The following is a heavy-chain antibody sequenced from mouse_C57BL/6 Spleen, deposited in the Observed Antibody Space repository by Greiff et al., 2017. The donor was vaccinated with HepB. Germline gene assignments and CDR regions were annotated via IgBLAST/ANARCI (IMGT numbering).Heavy chain of an antibody. D-gene: IGHD2-5*01. CDR1: GFNINDYY. J-gene: IGHJ2*01. CDR3: ASFYSNYNYFDY. V-gene: IGHV14-2*01. Sequence: VQLQQSGAELVKPGASVKLSCTASGFNINDYYMHWVKQRTEQGLEWIGRIDPEDGETKYAPKFQGKATITADTSSNTAYLRLSSLTSEDTAVDCCASFYSNYNYFDYWGQGTTLTVSA. CDR2: IDPEDGET.